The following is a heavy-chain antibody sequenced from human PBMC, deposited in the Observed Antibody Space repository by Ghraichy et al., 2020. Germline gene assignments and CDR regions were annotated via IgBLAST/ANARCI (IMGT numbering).Heavy chain of an antibody. V-gene: IGHV3-72*01. CDR1: EFTINDSS. J-gene: IGHJ4*02. D-gene: IGHD1-14*01. Sequence: GALRLSCTASEFTINDSSKDWVRQAPGKGLEWVGRITNKANNYATQYAASVKGRFTISRDDSKSSLYLQMNSLKTEDTAMYYCAINRNGLHYWGLGTLVTVSS. CDR2: ITNKANNYAT. CDR3: AINRNGLHY.